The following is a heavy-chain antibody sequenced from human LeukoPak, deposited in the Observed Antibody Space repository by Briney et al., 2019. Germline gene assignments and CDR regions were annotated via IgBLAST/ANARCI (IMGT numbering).Heavy chain of an antibody. CDR2: ISSSSSTI. Sequence: GRSLRLSCAASGFTLSSYSMNWVPQAPGKGLEWVLYISSSSSTIYYADYVKGRFTISRDNAKNSLYLQMNSLRAEDTAVYYCARGGRAYSNYDLDYWGQGTLVTVSS. CDR3: ARGGRAYSNYDLDY. V-gene: IGHV3-48*01. J-gene: IGHJ4*02. D-gene: IGHD4-11*01. CDR1: GFTLSSYS.